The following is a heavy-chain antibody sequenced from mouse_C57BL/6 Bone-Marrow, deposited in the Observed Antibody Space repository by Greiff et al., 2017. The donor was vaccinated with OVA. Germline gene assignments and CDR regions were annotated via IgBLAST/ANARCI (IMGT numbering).Heavy chain of an antibody. CDR1: GYTFTSYW. Sequence: QVQLQQPGAELVRPGSSVKLSCKASGYTFTSYWMDWVKQRPGQGLEWIGNIYPSDSETHYNQKFKDKATLTVDKSSSTAYMQLSSLTSEDSAVYYCARGRGYYGSSYGFDYWGQGTTLTVSS. D-gene: IGHD1-1*01. CDR2: IYPSDSET. CDR3: ARGRGYYGSSYGFDY. J-gene: IGHJ2*01. V-gene: IGHV1-61*01.